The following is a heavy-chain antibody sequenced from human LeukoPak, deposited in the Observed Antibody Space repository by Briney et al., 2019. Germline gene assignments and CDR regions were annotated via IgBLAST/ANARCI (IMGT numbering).Heavy chain of an antibody. CDR1: GLTLSSYW. CDR2: INGDGRST. J-gene: IGHJ4*02. Sequence: GGSLRLSCAASGLTLSSYWMHWVRQAPGKGPVWVSRINGDGRSTSYADSVKGRFTISRDNAKNTLYLQMNSLRAEDTAVYYCARLGPASSGWPESFDYWGQGTLVTVSS. CDR3: ARLGPASSGWPESFDY. D-gene: IGHD6-19*01. V-gene: IGHV3-74*01.